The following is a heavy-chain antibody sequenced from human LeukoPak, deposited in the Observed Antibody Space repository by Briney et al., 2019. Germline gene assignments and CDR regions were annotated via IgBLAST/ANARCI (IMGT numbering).Heavy chain of an antibody. CDR2: INWNSGST. CDR1: GFTFSSYA. J-gene: IGHJ4*02. CDR3: AKDQTSGWYGGVDY. D-gene: IGHD6-19*01. Sequence: GGSLRLSCAASGFTFSSYAMSWVRQAPGKGLEWVSAINWNSGSTGYADSVKGRFTISRDNAKNSLYLQMNSLRAEDMALYYCAKDQTSGWYGGVDYWGQGTLVTVSS. V-gene: IGHV3-9*03.